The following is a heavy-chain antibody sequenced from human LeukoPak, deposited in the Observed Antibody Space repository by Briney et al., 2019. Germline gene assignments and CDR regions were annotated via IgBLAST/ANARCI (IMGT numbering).Heavy chain of an antibody. D-gene: IGHD3-10*01. V-gene: IGHV4-34*01. CDR3: ARVGITMVRGVIIKGPYYYYYMDV. CDR2: INHSGST. CDR1: GGSFSGYY. J-gene: IGHJ6*03. Sequence: PSETLSLTCAVYGGSFSGYYWSWIRQPPGKGLEWIGEINHSGSTNYNPSLKSRVTISVDTSKNQFSLKLSSVTAADTAVYYCARVGITMVRGVIIKGPYYYYYMDVWGKGTTVTVSS.